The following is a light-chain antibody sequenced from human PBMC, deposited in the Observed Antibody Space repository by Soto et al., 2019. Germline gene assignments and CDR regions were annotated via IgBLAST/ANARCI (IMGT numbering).Light chain of an antibody. CDR3: QQYNSYSIT. Sequence: DIQMTQSPSPLSASVGDRVTITCRASQSISSYLNWYQQKPGKAPKLLIYAASSLQSGVPSRFSGSGSGTDFTLTISSLQPDDFATYFCQQYNSYSITFGQGTRLEI. J-gene: IGKJ5*01. CDR1: QSISSY. V-gene: IGKV1-39*01. CDR2: AAS.